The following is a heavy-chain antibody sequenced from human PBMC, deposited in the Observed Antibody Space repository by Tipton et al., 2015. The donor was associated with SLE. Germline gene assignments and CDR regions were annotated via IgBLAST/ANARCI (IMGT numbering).Heavy chain of an antibody. CDR2: ISSSSSYT. CDR1: GFTFSDYY. D-gene: IGHD1-26*01. V-gene: IGHV3-11*06. J-gene: IGHJ4*02. Sequence: SLRLSCAASGFTFSDYYMSWIRQAPGKGLEWVSYISSSSSYTNYADSVKGRFTISRDNSKNTLYLQMNSLRAEDTAVYYCAKVSGSYSYYFDYWGQVTLVTVSS. CDR3: AKVSGSYSYYFDY.